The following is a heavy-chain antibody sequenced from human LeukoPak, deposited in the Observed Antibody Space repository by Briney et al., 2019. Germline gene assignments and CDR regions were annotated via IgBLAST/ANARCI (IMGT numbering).Heavy chain of an antibody. V-gene: IGHV4-61*02. D-gene: IGHD3-22*01. J-gene: IGHJ4*02. CDR1: GGFISSGSNY. Sequence: SQTLSLTCTVPGGFISSGSNYWSWIRQPAGKGLEWIGRIHSSGSTNYNPSLKSRVTISVDTSKNQFSLKLSSVTAADTAVYYCARDWTTDYYDSSAGYWGQGTLVTVSS. CDR3: ARDWTTDYYDSSAGY. CDR2: IHSSGST.